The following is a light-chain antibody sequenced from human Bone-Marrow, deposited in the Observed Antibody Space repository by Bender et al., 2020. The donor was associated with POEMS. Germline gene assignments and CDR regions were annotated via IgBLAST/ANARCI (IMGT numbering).Light chain of an antibody. Sequence: SYALTHPPSVSVAPGKTASITCGGDKIGSKSVHWYKQEPGLAPIMVIFEDRARPSGIPDRISGSNSGNTATLTITRVEVGDEADYYCQVWDSSSNHRVFGGGTKLTVL. CDR1: KIGSKS. V-gene: IGLV3-21*04. CDR3: QVWDSSSNHRV. CDR2: EDR. J-gene: IGLJ3*02.